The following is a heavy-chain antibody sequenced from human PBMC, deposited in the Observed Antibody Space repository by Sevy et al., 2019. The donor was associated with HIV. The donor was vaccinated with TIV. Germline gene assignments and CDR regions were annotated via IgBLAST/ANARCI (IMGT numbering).Heavy chain of an antibody. CDR3: ARFGVGRGINHQYNLGMDV. V-gene: IGHV1-18*01. Sequence: ASVKVSCKTSGYSFSSYGINWVRQAPGQGLEWMGWISAHSGNTKYAQKFQGRVTMTTETSTSTAYMELRSLRSDDTAVYYCARFGVGRGINHQYNLGMDVWGQGTTVTVSS. CDR2: ISAHSGNT. CDR1: GYSFSSYG. J-gene: IGHJ6*02. D-gene: IGHD3-10*01.